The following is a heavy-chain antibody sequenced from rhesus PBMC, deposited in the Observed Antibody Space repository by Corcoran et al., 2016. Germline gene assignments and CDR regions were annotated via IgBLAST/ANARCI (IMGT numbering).Heavy chain of an antibody. CDR1: GGSVSGYW. V-gene: IGHV4-160*01. CDR3: ARTGIAAPFDY. CDR2: IRSGGST. D-gene: IGHD6-31*01. J-gene: IGHJ4*01. Sequence: QVQLQQWGEGLVKPSETLSLTCAVYGGSVSGYWLGWIRQPPGKGLEWIGRIRSGGSTNYNPSLKSRVTISIDTAKNQFSLKLSSVTAADTAVYYCARTGIAAPFDYWGQGVLVTVSS.